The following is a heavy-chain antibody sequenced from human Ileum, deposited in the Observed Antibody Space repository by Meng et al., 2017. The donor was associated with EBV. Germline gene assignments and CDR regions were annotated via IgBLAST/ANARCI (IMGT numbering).Heavy chain of an antibody. CDR1: GFSLSTSGVG. J-gene: IGHJ5*01. CDR2: IYGQGDK. CDR3: ALRPRQLLRGWFDS. Sequence: ITLKAAAPTVVKPTQTLTLTCTFSGFSLSTSGVGVGWIRQSPGKALEWLAMIYGQGDKHYSPSLTSRLTITKDTSKNQVVLTMTNMDSVDTATYYCALRPRQLLRGWFDSWGQGALVTVSS. V-gene: IGHV2-5*01. D-gene: IGHD6-13*01.